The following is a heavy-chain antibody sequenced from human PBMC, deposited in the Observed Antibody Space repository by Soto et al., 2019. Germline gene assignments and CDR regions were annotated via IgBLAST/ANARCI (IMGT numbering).Heavy chain of an antibody. D-gene: IGHD1-20*01. Sequence: QVQLLQSGAEVKKPGSSVKVSCKVSGGAFTNYSLNWVRHAPGQGLEWLGGIIPLHNTSNYSLKLLGRGSVTADNSLNTVLMPLGGLDSYDPGTYYCAIWSNWNPLYYRGMDVWGQGTTVTVSS. CDR2: IIPLHNTS. J-gene: IGHJ6*02. CDR3: AIWSNWNPLYYRGMDV. V-gene: IGHV1-69*06. CDR1: GGAFTNYS.